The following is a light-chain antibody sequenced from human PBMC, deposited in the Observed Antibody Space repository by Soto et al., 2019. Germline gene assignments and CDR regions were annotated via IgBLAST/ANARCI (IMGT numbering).Light chain of an antibody. CDR3: SSYGGSNTFGV. Sequence: QSVLTQPPSASGSPGQSVTISCTGTSSDVGGYNYVSWYQQHPGKAPKLMIYEVSKRPSGVPDRFSGSKSGNTASLTVSGLQADDEADYYCSSYGGSNTFGVFGTVTKLTVL. V-gene: IGLV2-8*01. CDR1: SSDVGGYNY. J-gene: IGLJ1*01. CDR2: EVS.